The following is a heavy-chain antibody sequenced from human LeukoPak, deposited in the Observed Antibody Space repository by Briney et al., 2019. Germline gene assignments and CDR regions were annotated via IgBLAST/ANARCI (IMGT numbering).Heavy chain of an antibody. V-gene: IGHV3-21*01. Sequence: GGSLRLSCAASGFTFSSYNMNWVRQAPGKGLEWVSFISSSSDYIYYADSLKGRFTISRDNAKNSVYLQMNSLRADDTAVYYCPSGGTYVLDYWGQGTLVTVSA. D-gene: IGHD3-16*01. CDR3: PSGGTYVLDY. CDR2: ISSSSDYI. J-gene: IGHJ4*02. CDR1: GFTFSSYN.